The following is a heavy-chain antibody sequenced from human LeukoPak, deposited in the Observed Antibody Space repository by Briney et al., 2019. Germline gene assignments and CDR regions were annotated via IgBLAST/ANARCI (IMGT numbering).Heavy chain of an antibody. CDR2: ISSSSSYI. CDR1: GFTFSSYS. V-gene: IGHV3-21*01. CDR3: ARPRGVDTAMVNY. J-gene: IGHJ4*02. Sequence: GGSLRLSCAASGFTFSSYSMNWVRQAPGKGLELVSSISSSSSYIYYADSVKGRFTISRDNAKNSLYLQMNSLRAEDTAVYYCARPRGVDTAMVNYWGQGTLVTVSS. D-gene: IGHD5-18*01.